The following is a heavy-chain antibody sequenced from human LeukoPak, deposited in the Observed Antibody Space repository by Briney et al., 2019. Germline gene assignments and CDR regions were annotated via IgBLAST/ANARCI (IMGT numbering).Heavy chain of an antibody. Sequence: GGALRLSCAASGFTFTNYAMSWVRQAPGKGLEWVSAISGSGGSTYYADSVKGRFTISRDNSKNTLYLQMNSLRAEDTAVYYCAKGGLAGRPDYWGQGTLVTVSS. J-gene: IGHJ4*02. CDR3: AKGGLAGRPDY. D-gene: IGHD6-25*01. CDR1: GFTFTNYA. V-gene: IGHV3-23*01. CDR2: ISGSGGST.